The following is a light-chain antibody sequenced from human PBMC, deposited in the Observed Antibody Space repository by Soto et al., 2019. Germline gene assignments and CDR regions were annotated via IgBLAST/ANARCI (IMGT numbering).Light chain of an antibody. CDR2: DAS. CDR1: QSVSSY. CDR3: QQRSNWPLT. J-gene: IGKJ2*01. Sequence: EIVLTQSPATLSLSSGDRATLSCRASQSVSSYLTWYQQKPGQAPRLLIYDASNRATGIPNRFSGSGSGTDFTLTISSLEPEDFAVYYCQQRSNWPLTFGHGTKLEIK. V-gene: IGKV3-11*01.